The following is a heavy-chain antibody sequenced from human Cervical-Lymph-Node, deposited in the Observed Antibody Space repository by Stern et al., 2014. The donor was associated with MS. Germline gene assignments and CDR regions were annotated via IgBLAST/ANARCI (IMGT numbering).Heavy chain of an antibody. CDR3: ARAAFTTGWYYWYFDL. CDR1: GFTFSNYW. CDR2: IKAGGSET. J-gene: IGHJ2*01. Sequence: EAQLGESGGGLVQPGGSLRLPCAASGFTFSNYWMNWVRQAPGKGLEWVAHIKAGGSETYYVDSLKGRLPISRANAKNSLYLQVNSLRVEDTAVYYCARAAFTTGWYYWYFDLWGRGTLVTVSS. V-gene: IGHV3-7*01. D-gene: IGHD6-19*01.